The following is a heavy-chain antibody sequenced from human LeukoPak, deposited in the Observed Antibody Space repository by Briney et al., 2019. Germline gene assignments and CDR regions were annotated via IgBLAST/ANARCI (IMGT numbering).Heavy chain of an antibody. Sequence: GSSVKVSCKASGGTFSSYAISWVRQAPGQGLEWMGGIIPIFGTANYAQKFQGRVTITADESTSTAYMELSSLRSEDTAVHYCARGEGDGYNDYYYYMDVWGKGTTVTVSS. V-gene: IGHV1-69*01. D-gene: IGHD5-24*01. CDR3: ARGEGDGYNDYYYYMDV. CDR2: IIPIFGTA. CDR1: GGTFSSYA. J-gene: IGHJ6*03.